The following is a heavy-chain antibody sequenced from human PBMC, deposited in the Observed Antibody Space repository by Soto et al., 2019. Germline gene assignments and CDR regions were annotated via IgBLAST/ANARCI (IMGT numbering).Heavy chain of an antibody. J-gene: IGHJ4*02. CDR3: ARDPDYDFWGHFDY. CDR1: GFTFSSYA. CDR2: ISYDGSNK. V-gene: IGHV3-30-3*01. D-gene: IGHD3-3*01. Sequence: QVQLVESGGGVVQPGRSLRLSCAASGFTFSSYAMHWVRHAPGKGLEWVAVISYDGSNKYYADSVKGRFTISRDNSKNTLYLQMNSLRAEDTAVYYCARDPDYDFWGHFDYWGQGTLVTVSS.